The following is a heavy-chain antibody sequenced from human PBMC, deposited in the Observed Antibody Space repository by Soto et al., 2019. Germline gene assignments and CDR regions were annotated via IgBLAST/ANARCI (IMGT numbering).Heavy chain of an antibody. D-gene: IGHD1-1*01. Sequence: RGSLRLSCTPSGVPISSNAMYWGRRAPGKGLEWVSGISDRGDTTHYADSVKGRFTISRDTSKNTLYLQLNTLRADDTAIYYCAKDKPGTTSLDYWGNGTLVTVSS. CDR1: GVPISSNA. J-gene: IGHJ4*01. CDR3: AKDKPGTTSLDY. CDR2: ISDRGDTT. V-gene: IGHV3-23*01.